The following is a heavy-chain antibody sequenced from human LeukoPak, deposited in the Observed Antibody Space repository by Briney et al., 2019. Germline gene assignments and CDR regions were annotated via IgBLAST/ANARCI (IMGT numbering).Heavy chain of an antibody. Sequence: SETLSLTCTVSGGSISTSNYYWGWIRQPPGKGLEWIGNIYHRGSTYYNPPLKSRVTISVDTSKNQFSLKLSSVTAADTAVYYCARSGYSYLLDYWGQGTLVTVSS. J-gene: IGHJ4*02. CDR3: ARSGYSYLLDY. V-gene: IGHV4-39*07. CDR1: GGSISTSNYY. D-gene: IGHD5-18*01. CDR2: IYHRGST.